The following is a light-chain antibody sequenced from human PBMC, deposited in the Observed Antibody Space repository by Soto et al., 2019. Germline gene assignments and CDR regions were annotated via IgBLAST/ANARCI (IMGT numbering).Light chain of an antibody. CDR1: SSDVGGYKY. J-gene: IGLJ1*01. CDR3: MSSTGSSPV. Sequence: QSALTQPPSASGSPGQSGTISFTGTSSDVGGYKYVSWYQQQHPGKAPKLIIYEVTKRPSGVPDRFSGSKSGNTASLTVSGLQAADEDAYYCMSSTGSSPVFGPGTKLTVL. V-gene: IGLV2-8*01. CDR2: EVT.